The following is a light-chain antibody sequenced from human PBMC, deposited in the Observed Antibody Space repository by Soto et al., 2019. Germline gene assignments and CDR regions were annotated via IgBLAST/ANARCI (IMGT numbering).Light chain of an antibody. Sequence: DIQMTQSPSSVSASVGDRVTITCRASQGISSWLDWYQQKPGKAPKLLIYAASRVQSGVPSRFSGSGSGTDFILTISRLQPEDFATYYCQQTNSLPLTFGGGTKVEIK. CDR3: QQTNSLPLT. CDR1: QGISSW. CDR2: AAS. V-gene: IGKV1-12*01. J-gene: IGKJ4*01.